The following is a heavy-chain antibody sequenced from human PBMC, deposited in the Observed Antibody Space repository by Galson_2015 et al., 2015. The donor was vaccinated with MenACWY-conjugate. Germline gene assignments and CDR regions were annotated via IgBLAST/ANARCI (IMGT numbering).Heavy chain of an antibody. D-gene: IGHD3-3*02. Sequence: SETLSLTCTVSGGSINSSYWSWIRQPPGKGLEWIGLMYYSGSANYNPSLKSRVTISVDTSKNQFSLTMTSVTAADTAVYYCARGVNLASMAGYWGQGTLVTVSS. CDR2: MYYSGSA. V-gene: IGHV4-59*01. J-gene: IGHJ4*02. CDR1: GGSINSSY. CDR3: ARGVNLASMAGY.